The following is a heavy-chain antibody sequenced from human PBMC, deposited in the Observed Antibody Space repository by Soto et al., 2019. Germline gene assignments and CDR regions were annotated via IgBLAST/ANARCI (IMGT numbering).Heavy chain of an antibody. Sequence: GASVKFSCKASGGTFGSQGIAWVRQAPGQGLEWMGGFSAMLGTPTYAKKVQGRATISADESLTSSYLELRSLRSEDTGVYFCARGAMANFDYWGQGTVVTVSS. CDR2: FSAMLGTP. D-gene: IGHD5-18*01. CDR1: GGTFGSQG. J-gene: IGHJ4*02. V-gene: IGHV1-69*13. CDR3: ARGAMANFDY.